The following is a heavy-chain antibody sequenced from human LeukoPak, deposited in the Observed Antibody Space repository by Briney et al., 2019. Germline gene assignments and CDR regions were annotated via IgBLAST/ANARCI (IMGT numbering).Heavy chain of an antibody. CDR3: ARDWAKYDSSGNY. D-gene: IGHD3-22*01. Sequence: PGGSLRLSCAASGFTFSSYAMHWVRQAPGKGLEWVAVISYDGSNKYYADSVKGRFTISRDNSKNTLYLQMNSLRAEDTAVYYCARDWAKYDSSGNYWSQGTLVTVSS. J-gene: IGHJ4*02. V-gene: IGHV3-30*04. CDR2: ISYDGSNK. CDR1: GFTFSSYA.